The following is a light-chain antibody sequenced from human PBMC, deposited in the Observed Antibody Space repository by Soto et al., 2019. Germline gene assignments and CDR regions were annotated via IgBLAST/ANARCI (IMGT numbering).Light chain of an antibody. J-gene: IGLJ3*02. CDR2: HVN. CDR1: SSDIGASNY. V-gene: IGLV2-14*01. Sequence: QSARTQPASVSESPGQSITLTCTGTSSDIGASNYVSWSQQQPDKAPKLILYHVNYRPSGISSRFSGSKSANTASLTISVLQAEDEAEYFCSSYALFGGGTKLTVL. CDR3: SSYAL.